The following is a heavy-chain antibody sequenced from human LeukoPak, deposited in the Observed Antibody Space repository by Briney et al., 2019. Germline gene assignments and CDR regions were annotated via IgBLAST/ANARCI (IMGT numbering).Heavy chain of an antibody. V-gene: IGHV1-18*01. CDR1: GYTFTNYN. CDR3: ARDDEEFGELSWFDP. Sequence: ASVKVSCKASGYTFTNYNITWVRQAPGQGLEWLGGIIAYNGKRNYAQKFQGRVTITTEKSTTTAYMELTSLRFDDTAVYYCARDDEEFGELSWFDPWGQGTLVTVSS. J-gene: IGHJ5*02. D-gene: IGHD3-10*01. CDR2: IIAYNGKR.